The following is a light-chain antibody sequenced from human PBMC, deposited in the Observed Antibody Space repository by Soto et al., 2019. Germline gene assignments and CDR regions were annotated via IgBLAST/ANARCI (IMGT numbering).Light chain of an antibody. CDR3: SSYTSSSTPV. CDR1: SSDVGGYNY. J-gene: IGLJ2*01. CDR2: DVS. Sequence: QSVLTQPASVSRSPGQSITISCTGTSSDVGGYNYVSWYQQHPGKAPKLMIYDVSNRPSGVSNRFSGSKSGNTASLTISGLQAEDEADYYCSSYTSSSTPVFGGGTKVTVL. V-gene: IGLV2-14*01.